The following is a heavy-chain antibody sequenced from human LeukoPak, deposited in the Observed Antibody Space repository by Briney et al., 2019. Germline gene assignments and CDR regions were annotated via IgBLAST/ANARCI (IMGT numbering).Heavy chain of an antibody. CDR2: IWSVDGEK. J-gene: IGHJ4*02. D-gene: IGHD3-22*01. CDR3: AKDSYYDSKGGY. CDR1: NFPFKNYG. V-gene: IGHV3-30*02. Sequence: GGSLRLSCAATNFPFKNYGMHWVRQSPGKGLEWVAVIWSVDGEKHYLDSVKGRFTISRDNSKNTLYLQMNSLRAEDTAVYYCAKDSYYDSKGGYWGQGTLVTVSS.